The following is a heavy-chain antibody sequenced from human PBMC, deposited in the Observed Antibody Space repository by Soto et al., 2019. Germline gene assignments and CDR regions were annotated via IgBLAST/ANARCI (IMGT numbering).Heavy chain of an antibody. Sequence: QVQLLESGGGVVKPGRSLRLSCATSGFSFSDYYMSWIRQAPGKGLEWIAYISNRDNFVFYVDSGKGRFTISRDNARNSLYLQMDNLRGEDTAVYYCARDAAGSGGYWGQGTLVTVSS. CDR2: ISNRDNFV. CDR3: ARDAAGSGGY. J-gene: IGHJ4*02. V-gene: IGHV3-11*01. CDR1: GFSFSDYY. D-gene: IGHD6-13*01.